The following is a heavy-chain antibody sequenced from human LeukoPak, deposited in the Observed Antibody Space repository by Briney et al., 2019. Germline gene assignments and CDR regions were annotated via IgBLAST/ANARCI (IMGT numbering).Heavy chain of an antibody. D-gene: IGHD5-18*01. J-gene: IGHJ4*02. CDR1: GFTFGSYW. V-gene: IGHV3-74*01. Sequence: GGSLRLSCAASGFTFGSYWMHWVRQAPGKWLVWVSRINSDGTSTSYADSVKGRFTISRDNAKNTLFLQLNSLTAEDTAVYYCARDRNYSPDYWGQGTLVTVSS. CDR3: ARDRNYSPDY. CDR2: INSDGTST.